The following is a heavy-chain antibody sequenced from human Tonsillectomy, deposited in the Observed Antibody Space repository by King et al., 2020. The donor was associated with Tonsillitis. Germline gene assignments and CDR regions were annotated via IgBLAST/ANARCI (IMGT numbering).Heavy chain of an antibody. J-gene: IGHJ6*02. CDR2: ISYDGSNK. D-gene: IGHD6-13*01. CDR3: ARVGFKGSSWYDYYYGMDV. V-gene: IGHV3-30*04. Sequence: GQLVQSGGGVVQPGRSLRLSCAASGFTFSSYVMHWVRQAPGKGLEWVAVISYDGSNKYYADSVKGRFTISRDNSKNTLYLQMNSLRAEDTAVYYCARVGFKGSSWYDYYYGMDVWGQGTTVTVSS. CDR1: GFTFSSYV.